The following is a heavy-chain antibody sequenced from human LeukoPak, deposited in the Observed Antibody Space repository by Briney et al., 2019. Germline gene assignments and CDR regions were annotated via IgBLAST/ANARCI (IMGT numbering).Heavy chain of an antibody. J-gene: IGHJ3*01. CDR3: ERDSSGIEDAFDV. CDR1: GFMITNS. V-gene: IGHV3-21*01. CDR2: INSRSTSI. Sequence: GGSLRLSCAGSGFMITNSIIWVRQAPGKGLEWVSSINSRSTSIYYADSVKGRFTISRDNAKKSLSLQMNSLRAEDTAVYYCERDSSGIEDAFDVWGQGTMVTVSS. D-gene: IGHD3-22*01.